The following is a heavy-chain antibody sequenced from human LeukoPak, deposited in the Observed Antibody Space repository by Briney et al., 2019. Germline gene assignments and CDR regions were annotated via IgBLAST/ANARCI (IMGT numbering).Heavy chain of an antibody. J-gene: IGHJ5*02. CDR1: GGSISSSSYY. Sequence: KPSETLSLTCTVSGGSISSSSYYWGWIRQPPGKGLEWIGSIYYSGSTNYNPSLKSRVTISVDTSKNQFSLKLSSVTAADTAVYYCARGKPLIRRWFDPWGQGTLVTVSS. D-gene: IGHD2-21*01. CDR2: IYYSGST. V-gene: IGHV4-39*07. CDR3: ARGKPLIRRWFDP.